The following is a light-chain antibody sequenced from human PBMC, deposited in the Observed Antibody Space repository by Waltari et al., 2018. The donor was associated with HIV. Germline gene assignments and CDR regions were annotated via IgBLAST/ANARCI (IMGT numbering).Light chain of an antibody. V-gene: IGLV2-14*03. Sequence: SALTPPPPGSGSPGQALPISCTGPRRAVGGFYHRSWYQQHPAKAPKVIIYDVSNRPSGVSNRFSGSKSGNTASLTISGLQAEDEADYYCTSYTTINTYVFGTGTKVTVL. CDR2: DVS. CDR3: TSYTTINTYV. J-gene: IGLJ1*01. CDR1: RRAVGGFYH.